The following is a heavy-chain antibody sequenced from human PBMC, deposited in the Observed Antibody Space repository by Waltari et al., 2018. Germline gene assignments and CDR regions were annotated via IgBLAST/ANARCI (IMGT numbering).Heavy chain of an antibody. Sequence: EVQLVESGGDSVQPGGSLRLSCAASGFAFSTYATHWVCQAPGKGLEYVSAITSNGDNTYYANSVTGRFTISRDNYKNTLYLQMGSLRTEDMAVYYCARDKVGAADYWGQGTLVTVSS. CDR1: GFAFSTYA. V-gene: IGHV3-64*01. D-gene: IGHD1-26*01. CDR3: ARDKVGAADY. CDR2: ITSNGDNT. J-gene: IGHJ4*02.